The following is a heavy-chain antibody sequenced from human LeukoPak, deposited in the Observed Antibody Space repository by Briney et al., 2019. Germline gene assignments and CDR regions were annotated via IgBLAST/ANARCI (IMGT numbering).Heavy chain of an antibody. CDR2: ISIGSSPYT. Sequence: GGSLRLSCAASGFSFSKSSMLWFRQAPGEGLEWVSSISIGSSPYTYYADSLKGRFTISRDNAKNSVCLQMSSLRPEDTAVYYCASYTLWYGDSWGQGTLVTVSS. J-gene: IGHJ4*02. CDR1: GFSFSKSS. V-gene: IGHV3-21*06. CDR3: ASYTLWYGDS. D-gene: IGHD3-10*01.